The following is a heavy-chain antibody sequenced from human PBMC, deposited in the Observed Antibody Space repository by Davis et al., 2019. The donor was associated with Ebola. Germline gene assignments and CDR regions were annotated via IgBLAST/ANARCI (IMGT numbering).Heavy chain of an antibody. CDR3: AKVPVEVADEYFQD. Sequence: GESLKISCAASGFPFSNYAMAWVRQAPGKGLEWVSSINSYGIGTYYADSVKGRFTISIDNSRNTLFLQMNSLEDQDTALYFCAKVPVEVADEYFQDWGQGTLVTVSS. CDR2: INSYGIGT. CDR1: GFPFSNYA. D-gene: IGHD6-19*01. J-gene: IGHJ1*01. V-gene: IGHV3-23*05.